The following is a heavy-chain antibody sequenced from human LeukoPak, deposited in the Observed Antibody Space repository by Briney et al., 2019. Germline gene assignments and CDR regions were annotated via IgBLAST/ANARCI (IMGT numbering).Heavy chain of an antibody. CDR1: GFTFNNAL. D-gene: IGHD2-21*02. J-gene: IGHJ4*02. V-gene: IGHV3-15*01. CDR2: IKSKSDGGTT. Sequence: GGSLTLSFAASGFTFNNALMSWVRQAPGKGLKWVGRIKSKSDGGTTDYAAAVKGRFTISRDDSENTLYLQMNSLKTEDTAVYYCTTAYCGGDCYTASFDYWGQGTLVTVSS. CDR3: TTAYCGGDCYTASFDY.